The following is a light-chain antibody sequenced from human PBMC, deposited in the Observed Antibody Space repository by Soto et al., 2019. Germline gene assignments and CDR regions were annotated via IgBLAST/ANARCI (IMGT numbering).Light chain of an antibody. V-gene: IGLV2-23*01. CDR3: CSYAGSSTGV. J-gene: IGLJ3*02. CDR2: EGS. Sequence: QSALTQPASVSGSPGQSITISCTGTSSDVGSYNLVSWYQQHPGKAPKLMIYEGSKRASGVSNRFSGYKSGNTASLTLCGIQAEEEADYYCCSYAGSSTGVFGGGTKLTVL. CDR1: SSDVGSYNL.